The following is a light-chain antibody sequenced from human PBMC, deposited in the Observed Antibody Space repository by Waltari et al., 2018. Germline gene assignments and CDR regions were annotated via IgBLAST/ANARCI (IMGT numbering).Light chain of an antibody. CDR2: IDN. CDR1: YSNIGRNA. J-gene: IGLJ3*02. Sequence: QSVLTQPPSASGTPGQRVTISCSGSYSNIGRNAVNWYQQLPEAAPKLLIYIDNQRPSGVPGRFSGSKSGTSASLAISGLQSEDEAVYHCATWDDSLNAWVFGGGTKVTVL. CDR3: ATWDDSLNAWV. V-gene: IGLV1-44*01.